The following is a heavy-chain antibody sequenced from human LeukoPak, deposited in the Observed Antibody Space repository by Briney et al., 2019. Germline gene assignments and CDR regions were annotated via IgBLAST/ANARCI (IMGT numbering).Heavy chain of an antibody. CDR2: IHSTGST. CDR3: AREGSRGGDI. V-gene: IGHV4-4*07. CDR1: GGSFTNYY. Sequence: PSETLSLTCTVSGGSFTNYYWNWIRQPAGKALEWIGRIHSTGSTNYNPSVSSRVTMSVDTSKNQFSLKLSSVTAADTAVYYCAREGSRGGDIWGEGTVVTVSS. D-gene: IGHD3-16*01. J-gene: IGHJ3*02.